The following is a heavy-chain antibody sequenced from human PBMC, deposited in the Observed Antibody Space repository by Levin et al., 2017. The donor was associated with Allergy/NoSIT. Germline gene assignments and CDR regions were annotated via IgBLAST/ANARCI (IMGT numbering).Heavy chain of an antibody. CDR2: IKSDGSSV. V-gene: IGHV3-74*01. CDR3: VRVGVRGVFLY. Sequence: PGGSLRLSCAASGFTVGNYWMHWVRQSPGKGLVWVSLIKSDGSSVDYADSVKGRFTISRDNAKNTLFLQMNSLRAEDTAVYYCVRVGVRGVFLYWGQGALVTVSS. CDR1: GFTVGNYW. D-gene: IGHD3-10*01. J-gene: IGHJ4*02.